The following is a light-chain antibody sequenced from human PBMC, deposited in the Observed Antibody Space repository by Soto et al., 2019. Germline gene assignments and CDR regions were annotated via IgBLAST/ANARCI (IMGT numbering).Light chain of an antibody. CDR3: QQYHTYWT. Sequence: DIPMTQSPSTLSASVGDRVTITCRASQSISNWLAWYQQKPGKVPKLLIYKTSSLESGVPSRSSGSGSGTEFTLTISSLQPDDFATYYCQQYHTYWTFGQGTKVDVK. V-gene: IGKV1-5*03. J-gene: IGKJ1*01. CDR2: KTS. CDR1: QSISNW.